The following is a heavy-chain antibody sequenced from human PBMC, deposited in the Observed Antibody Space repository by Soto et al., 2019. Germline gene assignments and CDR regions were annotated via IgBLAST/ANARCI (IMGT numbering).Heavy chain of an antibody. CDR3: ARRYGWAFDI. Sequence: SETLSLTCTVSGVSISSYYWSWIRQPPGKGLERIGYIYYSGSTNYNPSLKSRVTISVDTSKNQFSLKLSSVTAADTAVYYCARRYGWAFDIWGQGTMVTVSS. V-gene: IGHV4-59*08. J-gene: IGHJ3*02. D-gene: IGHD3-16*01. CDR1: GVSISSYY. CDR2: IYYSGST.